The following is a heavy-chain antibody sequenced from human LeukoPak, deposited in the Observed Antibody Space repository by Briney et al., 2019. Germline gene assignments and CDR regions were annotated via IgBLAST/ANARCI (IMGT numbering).Heavy chain of an antibody. CDR3: ARSCSSTSCYTDY. CDR2: IIPIFGTA. CDR1: GGTFSSYA. J-gene: IGHJ4*02. V-gene: IGHV1-69*13. D-gene: IGHD2-2*02. Sequence: SVKVSCKASGGTFSSYAISWVRQAPGQGLEWMGGIIPIFGTANYAQKFQGRVTITADESTSTAYMELSSLRSEDTAVYYCARSCSSTSCYTDYWGQGTLVTVSS.